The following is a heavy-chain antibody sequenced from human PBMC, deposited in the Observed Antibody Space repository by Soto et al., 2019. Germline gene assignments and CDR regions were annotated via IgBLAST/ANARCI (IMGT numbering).Heavy chain of an antibody. CDR2: IKSKTDGGTT. Sequence: EVQLVESGGGLVKPGGSLRLSCAASGFTFSNAWMSWVRQAPGKGLEWVGRIKSKTDGGTTDYAAPVKGRFTISRDDSKNTLYLQMNSLKTEDAAVCHCTTDGLYYDFWSGYSEFDYWGQGTLVTVSS. CDR1: GFTFSNAW. D-gene: IGHD3-3*01. V-gene: IGHV3-15*01. CDR3: TTDGLYYDFWSGYSEFDY. J-gene: IGHJ4*02.